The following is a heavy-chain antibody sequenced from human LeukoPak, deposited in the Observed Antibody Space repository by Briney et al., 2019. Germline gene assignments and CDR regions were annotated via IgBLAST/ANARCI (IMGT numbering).Heavy chain of an antibody. CDR2: IYYSGST. J-gene: IGHJ6*03. CDR3: ARVATERGYREYYMDV. Sequence: PSETLSLTCTVSGGSISSYYWSWIRQPPGKGLEWIGYIYYSGSTNYNPSLKSRVTISVDTSKNQFSLKLSSVTAADTAVYYCARVATERGYREYYMDVWGKGTTVTVSS. D-gene: IGHD5-18*01. V-gene: IGHV4-59*08. CDR1: GGSISSYY.